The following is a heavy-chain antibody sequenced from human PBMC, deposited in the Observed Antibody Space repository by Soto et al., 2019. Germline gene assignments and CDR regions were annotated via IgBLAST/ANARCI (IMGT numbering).Heavy chain of an antibody. CDR1: GYTFTSYA. V-gene: IGHV1-3*01. J-gene: IGHJ6*02. Sequence: ASVKVSCKASGYTFTSYAMHWVRQAPGQRLEWMGWINAGNGNTKYSQKFQGRVTITRDTSASTAYMELSSLRSEDTAVYYCASCSSIAVAGMESYYYYYGMDVWGQGTTVTVSS. D-gene: IGHD6-19*01. CDR3: ASCSSIAVAGMESYYYYYGMDV. CDR2: INAGNGNT.